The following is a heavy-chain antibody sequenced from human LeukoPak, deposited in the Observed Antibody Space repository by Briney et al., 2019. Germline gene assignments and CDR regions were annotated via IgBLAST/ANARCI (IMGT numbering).Heavy chain of an antibody. V-gene: IGHV4-59*08. D-gene: IGHD2-15*01. Sequence: SETLSLTCTVSSGSISSYYWSCIRQPPGKGLEWIGYIYYSGSTNYNPSLKSRVTISVDTSKNQFSLKLSSVTAADTAVYYCARHSSRAAKPPGFDPWGQGTLVTVSS. CDR1: SGSISSYY. CDR3: ARHSSRAAKPPGFDP. J-gene: IGHJ5*02. CDR2: IYYSGST.